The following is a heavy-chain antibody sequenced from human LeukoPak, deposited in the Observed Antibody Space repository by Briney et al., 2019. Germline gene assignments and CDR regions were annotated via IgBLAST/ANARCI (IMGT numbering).Heavy chain of an antibody. D-gene: IGHD5-12*01. V-gene: IGHV4-30-4*08. CDR2: IYYSGST. J-gene: IGHJ4*02. CDR1: GGSISSGDYY. Sequence: PSETLSLTRTVSGGSISSGDYYWSWIRQPPGKGLEWIGYIYYSGSTYYNPSLKSRVTISVDTSKNQFSLKLSSVTAADTAVYYCARDAWVASRAAGYVIWGQGTLVTVSS. CDR3: ARDAWVASRAAGYVI.